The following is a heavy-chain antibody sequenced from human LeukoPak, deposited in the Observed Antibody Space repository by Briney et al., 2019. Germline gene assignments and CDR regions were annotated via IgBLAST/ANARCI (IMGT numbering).Heavy chain of an antibody. D-gene: IGHD2-2*01. Sequence: PGGSLRLSCAASGFTFISYAMTWVRQAPGKGLEWVSGISGSDGSTYYADSVKGRFTISRDNSKNTLYLQMNSLRAEDTAVYYCAKDLSCTTATCSLDYWGQGTLVTVSS. V-gene: IGHV3-23*01. J-gene: IGHJ4*02. CDR3: AKDLSCTTATCSLDY. CDR1: GFTFISYA. CDR2: ISGSDGST.